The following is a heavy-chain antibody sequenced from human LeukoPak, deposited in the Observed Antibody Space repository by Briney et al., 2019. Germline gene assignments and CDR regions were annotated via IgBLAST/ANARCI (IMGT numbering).Heavy chain of an antibody. CDR2: ISGSGGST. D-gene: IGHD4-17*01. V-gene: IGHV3-23*01. CDR1: GFTFSSYA. Sequence: GGSLRLSCAASGFTFSSYAMSWVRQAPGKGLEWVSAISGSGGSTYYADSVKGRFTISRDNSKNTLYLQMNSLRAEDTAVYYCAKPQSAHYGDYVSRTSAEYFQHWGQGTLVTVSS. J-gene: IGHJ1*01. CDR3: AKPQSAHYGDYVSRTSAEYFQH.